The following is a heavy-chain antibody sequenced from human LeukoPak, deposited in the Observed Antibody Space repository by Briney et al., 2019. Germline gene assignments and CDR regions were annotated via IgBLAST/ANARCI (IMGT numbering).Heavy chain of an antibody. V-gene: IGHV4-59*01. J-gene: IGHJ4*02. D-gene: IGHD4-17*01. CDR2: IYYSGST. CDR3: ARGIQVTTYDQWYYFDY. Sequence: SETLSLTCTVSGGSISSYYWSWLRQPPGKGLEWGGYIYYSGSTNYNPSLKRRVTISVDTSKNQFSLKLSSVTAADTAVYYCARGIQVTTYDQWYYFDYWGQGALVTVSS. CDR1: GGSISSYY.